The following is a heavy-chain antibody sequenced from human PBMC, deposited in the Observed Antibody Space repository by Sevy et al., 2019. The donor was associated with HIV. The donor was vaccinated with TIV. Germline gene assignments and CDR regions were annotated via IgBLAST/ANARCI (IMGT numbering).Heavy chain of an antibody. D-gene: IGHD2-2*01. V-gene: IGHV3-23*01. Sequence: GGSLRLSCAASGFTFSSYAMSWVRQAPGKGLEWVSAISGSGGSTYYADSVKGRFTTSRDNSKNTQYLQMNSLRAEDTAVYYCAKGSELLGYCSSTSCSNYYYYGMDVWGQGTTVTVSS. CDR1: GFTFSSYA. CDR3: AKGSELLGYCSSTSCSNYYYYGMDV. CDR2: ISGSGGST. J-gene: IGHJ6*02.